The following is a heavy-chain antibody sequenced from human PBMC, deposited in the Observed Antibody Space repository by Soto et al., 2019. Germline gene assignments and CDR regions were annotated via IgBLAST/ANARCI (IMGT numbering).Heavy chain of an antibody. D-gene: IGHD4-4*01. CDR2: ISSSGSLI. CDR3: VRATHTDSETLYIDV. J-gene: IGHJ6*02. Sequence: GWSLRLSCAASGFTFSDFYMSWVRQAPGKGLEWISYISSSGSLIYYADSVKGRFTISRDNANNSLYLQMNSLRVEDTAVYYCVRATHTDSETLYIDVWGQGNTVTVS. CDR1: GFTFSDFY. V-gene: IGHV3-11*01.